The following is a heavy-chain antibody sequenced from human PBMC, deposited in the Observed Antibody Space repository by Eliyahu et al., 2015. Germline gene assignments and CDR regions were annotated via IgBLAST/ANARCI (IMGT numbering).Heavy chain of an antibody. CDR2: ISGSGGST. CDR3: AKTSAAIYYYYGMDV. CDR1: GFPFSXYA. V-gene: IGHV3-23*04. D-gene: IGHD2-15*01. Sequence: EVQLVESGGGLVQPGGSLRLSCAASGFPFSXYAXSWVRQAPGKGLEWVSAISGSGGSTYYADSVKGRFTISRDNSKNTLYLQMNSLRAEDTAVYYCAKTSAAIYYYYGMDVWGQGTTVTVSS. J-gene: IGHJ6*02.